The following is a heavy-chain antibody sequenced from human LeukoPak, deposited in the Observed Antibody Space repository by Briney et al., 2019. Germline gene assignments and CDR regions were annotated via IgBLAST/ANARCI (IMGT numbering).Heavy chain of an antibody. J-gene: IGHJ4*02. CDR2: ISGGGGST. CDR3: AKRRFAVAGPSVDHSFAY. CDR1: GFTFSSYA. Sequence: GGSLRLSCAASGFTFSSYAMSWVRQAPGEGLGWVSAISGGGGSTYYADSVKGRFTISRDNSKNTLCLQMNSLRAQDTAVYNCAKRRFAVAGPSVDHSFAYWGQGTLVTVSS. V-gene: IGHV3-23*01. D-gene: IGHD6-19*01.